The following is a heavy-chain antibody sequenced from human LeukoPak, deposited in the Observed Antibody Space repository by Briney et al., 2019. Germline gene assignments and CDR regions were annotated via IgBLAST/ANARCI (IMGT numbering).Heavy chain of an antibody. V-gene: IGHV4-4*07. CDR3: ARGVVVVDATHDYYYYMDV. CDR1: GGSICRYY. D-gene: IGHD2-15*01. Sequence: PSETPSLTCTVSGGSICRYYWSWIRQPAGKGLEWIGRIYTSGSTNYNPSLKSRVTMSVDTSKNQFSMKLSSVTAADTAVYYCARGVVVVDATHDYYYYMDVWGKGTTVTVSS. J-gene: IGHJ6*03. CDR2: IYTSGST.